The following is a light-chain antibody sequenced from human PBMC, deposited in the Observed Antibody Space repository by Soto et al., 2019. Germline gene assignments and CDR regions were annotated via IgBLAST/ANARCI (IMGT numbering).Light chain of an antibody. Sequence: EFVLKQSPAPLSLSPGERATLSCRASQRFSSSLAGYQKNPGQAPRLLIYDASNRATGIPARFSGSGSGTDFTLTISSLEPEDFAVYYCQQRSNWPFTFGGGTKVEIK. CDR1: QRFSSS. CDR2: DAS. J-gene: IGKJ4*01. V-gene: IGKV3-11*01. CDR3: QQRSNWPFT.